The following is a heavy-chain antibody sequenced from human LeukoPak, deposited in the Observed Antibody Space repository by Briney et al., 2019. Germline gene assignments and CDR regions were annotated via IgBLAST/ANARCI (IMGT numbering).Heavy chain of an antibody. V-gene: IGHV4-4*07. CDR1: GGSISSYY. CDR2: IYTSGST. D-gene: IGHD3-22*01. Sequence: PSETLSLTCTVSGGSISSYYWSWIRQPAGKGLEWIGRIYTSGSTNYNPSFKSRVTMSVDTSKNQFSLKLSSVTAADTAVYYCAREKFYYDSSGYYPIDYWGQGTLVTVSS. CDR3: AREKFYYDSSGYYPIDY. J-gene: IGHJ4*02.